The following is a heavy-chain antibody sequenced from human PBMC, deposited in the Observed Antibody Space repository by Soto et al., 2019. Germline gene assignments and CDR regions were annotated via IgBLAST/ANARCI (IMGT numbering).Heavy chain of an antibody. V-gene: IGHV3-30*18. J-gene: IGHJ4*02. CDR2: ISYDGSNK. D-gene: IGHD3-3*01. Sequence: QVQLVESGGGVVQPGRSLRLSCAASGFTFSSYGMHWVRQAPGKGLEWVAVISYDGSNKYYADSVKGRFTISRDNSKNTLYLQMNSLRGEDTAVYYCAKDPAIFGGVIMGGGDYWGQGTLVTVSS. CDR1: GFTFSSYG. CDR3: AKDPAIFGGVIMGGGDY.